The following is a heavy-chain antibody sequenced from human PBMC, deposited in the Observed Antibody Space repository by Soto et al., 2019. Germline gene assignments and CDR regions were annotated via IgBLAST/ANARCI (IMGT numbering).Heavy chain of an antibody. CDR2: IYWDDDK. CDR3: AHIPISYQSDWFDH. J-gene: IGHJ5*02. V-gene: IGHV2-5*02. D-gene: IGHD3-3*01. Sequence: QITLKESGPTLVKPTQTLTLTCTFSGFSLTTRGVGVGWIRQPPGKALECLALIYWDDDKRYSPSMQSRLSIXQXPXXTQVALTITHVTPVDTATYYRAHIPISYQSDWFDHSGHGTLLSVSS. CDR1: GFSLTTRGVG.